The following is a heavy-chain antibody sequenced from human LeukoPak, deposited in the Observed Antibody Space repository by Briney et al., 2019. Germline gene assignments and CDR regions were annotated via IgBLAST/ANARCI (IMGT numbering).Heavy chain of an antibody. CDR1: GFTFDDYA. CDR3: AKDHNEFGDLLSSNWFDP. J-gene: IGHJ5*02. CDR2: ISWNSGNI. Sequence: GGSLRLSCAASGFTFDDYAMHWVRQAPGKGLEWVSGISWNSGNIGYADSVKGRFTISRDNAKSSLYLQMNSLRAEDTALYYCAKDHNEFGDLLSSNWFDPWGQGTLVTVSS. V-gene: IGHV3-9*01. D-gene: IGHD3-10*01.